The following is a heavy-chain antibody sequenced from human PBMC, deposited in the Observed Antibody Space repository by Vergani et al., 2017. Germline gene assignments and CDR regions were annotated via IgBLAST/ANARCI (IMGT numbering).Heavy chain of an antibody. D-gene: IGHD2-2*01. CDR1: GGSFSGYF. CDR2: INHSGST. CDR3: ASNTGHCSRAGCHKTYYYYFYMDV. V-gene: IGHV4-34*01. Sequence: QVQLQQWGAGLLKPSETLSLTCAVYGGSFSGYFWSWIRQPPGKGLEWIGDINHSGSTNYNPSLESRVTISADTSKNQFSLKLSSVTAAVTAIYYCASNTGHCSRAGCHKTYYYYFYMDVWGKGTTVTVSS. J-gene: IGHJ6*03.